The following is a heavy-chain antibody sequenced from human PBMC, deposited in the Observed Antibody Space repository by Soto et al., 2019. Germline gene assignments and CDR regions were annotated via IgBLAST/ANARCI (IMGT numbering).Heavy chain of an antibody. V-gene: IGHV3-23*01. CDR3: AKFFVETGSNSGWPWSFHY. CDR2: SSGSGGTT. D-gene: IGHD6-25*01. CDR1: GFTFSNYA. J-gene: IGHJ4*02. Sequence: EVQLLESGGGLVQPGRSLRLSCAASGFTFSNYAMSWVRQAPGQGLDWVSASSGSGGTTYYADSVKGRFTISRDNSKNTLVLQMNSLRAEDAAVYYCAKFFVETGSNSGWPWSFHYWGQGTLVTVSS.